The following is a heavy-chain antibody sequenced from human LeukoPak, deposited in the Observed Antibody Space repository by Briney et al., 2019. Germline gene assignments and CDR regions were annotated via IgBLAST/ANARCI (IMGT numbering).Heavy chain of an antibody. CDR1: GYTFTSYD. V-gene: IGHV1-8*01. D-gene: IGHD2-8*01. CDR2: MNPNSGNT. Sequence: ASVKVSCKASGYTFTSYDISWVRQATGQGLEWMGWMNPNSGNTGYAQKFQGRVTMTRNTSISTAYMELSSLRSEDTAVYYCARPRRGYAILDYWGQGTLVTVSS. CDR3: ARPRRGYAILDY. J-gene: IGHJ4*02.